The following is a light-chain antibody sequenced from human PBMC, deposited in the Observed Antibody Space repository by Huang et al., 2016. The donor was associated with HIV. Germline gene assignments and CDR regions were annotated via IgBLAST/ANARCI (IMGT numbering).Light chain of an antibody. V-gene: IGKV1-5*03. Sequence: DIQMTQSPSTLSASVGDRVTITCRASQSISSWLAWYQQKPGKAPKLLIYKASSLESAVPLRSSGSGSGTEFSLSISSLQPDDFATYCCQQYNSYSPRTFGQGTKVEIK. CDR2: KAS. CDR3: QQYNSYSPRT. J-gene: IGKJ1*01. CDR1: QSISSW.